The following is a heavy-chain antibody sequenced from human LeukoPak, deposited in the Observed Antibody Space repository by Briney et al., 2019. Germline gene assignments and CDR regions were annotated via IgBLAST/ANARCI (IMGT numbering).Heavy chain of an antibody. CDR3: ARAMGDYYYYYYMDV. D-gene: IGHD1-26*01. J-gene: IGHJ6*03. CDR2: ISYDGSNK. Sequence: GGSLRLSCAASGFTFSSYAMHWVRQAPGKGLEWVAVISYDGSNKYYADSVKGRFTISRDNSKNTLYLQMNSLRAEDTAVYYCARAMGDYYYYYYMDVWGKGTTVTVSS. CDR1: GFTFSSYA. V-gene: IGHV3-30*04.